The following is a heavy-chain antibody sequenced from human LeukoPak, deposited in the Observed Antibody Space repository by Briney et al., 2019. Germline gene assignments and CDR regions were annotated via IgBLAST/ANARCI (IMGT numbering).Heavy chain of an antibody. CDR2: IYYSGST. V-gene: IGHV4-59*01. Sequence: SETLTLTCTVSGGSISSYYWSWIRQPPGKGLEWIGYIYYSGSTNYKPSLKSRVTISVDTSKNQFSLKLSSVTAADTAVYYCAVSIAAAGTPLQHWGQSTLVTVSS. CDR3: AVSIAAAGTPLQH. D-gene: IGHD6-13*01. CDR1: GGSISSYY. J-gene: IGHJ1*01.